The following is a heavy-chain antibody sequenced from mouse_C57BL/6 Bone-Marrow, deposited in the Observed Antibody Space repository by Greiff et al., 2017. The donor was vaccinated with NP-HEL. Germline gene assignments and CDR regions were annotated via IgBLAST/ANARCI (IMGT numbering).Heavy chain of an antibody. CDR1: GYTFTDYY. CDR3: ARCITTVVPPDY. Sequence: VQLQQSGPELVKPGASVKISCKASGYTFTDYYMNWVKQSHGKSLEWIGDINPNNGGTSYNQKFKGKATLTVDKSSSTAYMELRSLTSEDSAVYYCARCITTVVPPDYWGQGTTLTVSS. CDR2: INPNNGGT. D-gene: IGHD1-1*01. V-gene: IGHV1-26*01. J-gene: IGHJ2*01.